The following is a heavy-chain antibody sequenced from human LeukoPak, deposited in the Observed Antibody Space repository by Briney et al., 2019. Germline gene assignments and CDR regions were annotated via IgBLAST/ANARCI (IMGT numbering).Heavy chain of an antibody. J-gene: IGHJ6*03. CDR2: IFYSGNT. Sequence: PSETLSLTCTVSGGSISSSSYYWSWIRQPPGKGLEWIGNIFYSGNTNYNPSLKSRVIISVDTSKNQFSLKLSSVTAADTAVYYCARDRYGDYEGLYYYYMDVWGKGTTVTVSS. CDR3: ARDRYGDYEGLYYYYMDV. D-gene: IGHD4-17*01. CDR1: GGSISSSSYY. V-gene: IGHV4-61*01.